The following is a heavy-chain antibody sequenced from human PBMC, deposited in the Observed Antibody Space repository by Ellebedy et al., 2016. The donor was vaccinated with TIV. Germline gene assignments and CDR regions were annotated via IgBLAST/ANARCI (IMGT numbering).Heavy chain of an antibody. V-gene: IGHV3-33*01. CDR3: ARAADDLWTGNYYYYYGMDV. D-gene: IGHD3/OR15-3a*01. Sequence: GGSLRLXCAASGYTFSNYGMHWVRQPPGKGLEWVAVIWYDGSNKYYGDSMKGRFTISRDNSKNTLYLQMNSLRAEDTAVYYCARAADDLWTGNYYYYYGMDVWGQGTMVTVSS. CDR1: GYTFSNYG. CDR2: IWYDGSNK. J-gene: IGHJ6*02.